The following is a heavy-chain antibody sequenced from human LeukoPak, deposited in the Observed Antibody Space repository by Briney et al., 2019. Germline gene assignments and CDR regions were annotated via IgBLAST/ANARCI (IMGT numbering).Heavy chain of an antibody. CDR3: ARAPEYYYMDV. CDR2: ISSSSTYI. CDR1: GFTFSSYA. J-gene: IGHJ6*03. V-gene: IGHV3-21*01. Sequence: GGSLRLSCAASGFTFSSYAMSWVRQAPGKGLEWVSSISSSSTYIYYADSVKGRFTISRDNAKNSLYLQMNSLRAEDTAVYYCARAPEYYYMDVWGKGTTVTVSS.